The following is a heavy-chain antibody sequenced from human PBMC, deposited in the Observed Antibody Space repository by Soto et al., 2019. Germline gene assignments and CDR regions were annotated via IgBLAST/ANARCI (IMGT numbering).Heavy chain of an antibody. CDR2: IDSDGTTT. D-gene: IGHD1-26*01. V-gene: IGHV3-74*01. CDR1: GFTFLRSW. J-gene: IGHJ5*02. CDR3: ASSLGPNWFDP. Sequence: GGSLRLSCAASGFTFLRSWMHWVRQAPGKGLVWVSRIDSDGTTTTYADSVKGRFTISRDNAKNTLYLQMNSLRAEDTAVYYCASSLGPNWFDPWGQGTLVTVSS.